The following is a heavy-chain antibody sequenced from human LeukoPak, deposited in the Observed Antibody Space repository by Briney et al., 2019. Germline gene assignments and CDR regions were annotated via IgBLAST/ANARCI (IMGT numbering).Heavy chain of an antibody. Sequence: GGSLRLSCAASGFTFDDYGMSWVRQAPGKGLEWVSGINWNGGSTGYADSVKGRFTISRDNAKNSLYLQMNSLRAEDTALYYCAKERDSSGWYFGAFDIWGQGTMVTVSS. CDR3: AKERDSSGWYFGAFDI. V-gene: IGHV3-20*04. CDR2: INWNGGST. CDR1: GFTFDDYG. D-gene: IGHD6-19*01. J-gene: IGHJ3*02.